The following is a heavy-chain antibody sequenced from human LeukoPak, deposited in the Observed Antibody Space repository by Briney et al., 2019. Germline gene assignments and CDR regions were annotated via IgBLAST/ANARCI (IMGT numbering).Heavy chain of an antibody. CDR1: GYTFTGYY. Sequence: ASVKVSCKASGYTFTGYYMHWVRQTPGQGLEWMGWINPNSGDTNYAQKFQGRVTMTRDTSISTAYMELSRLRSDDTAVYYCARVPGDTSVGLTRFDSWGQGTLVTVSS. D-gene: IGHD5-18*01. CDR2: INPNSGDT. V-gene: IGHV1-2*02. J-gene: IGHJ4*02. CDR3: ARVPGDTSVGLTRFDS.